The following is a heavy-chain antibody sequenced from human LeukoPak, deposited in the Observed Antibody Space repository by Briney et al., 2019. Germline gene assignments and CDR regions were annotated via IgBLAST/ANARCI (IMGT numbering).Heavy chain of an antibody. CDR1: GFTFSGYW. CDR3: AKDRYCSSTSCYSPYYYYGMDV. Sequence: PGGSLRLSCAASGFTFSGYWMSWVRQAPGEGLEWVVDIKQDGSQKNHVESVKGRFTISRDNAKNSLYLQMDSLRAEDTAVHYYAKDRYCSSTSCYSPYYYYGMDVWGQGTTVTVSS. D-gene: IGHD2-2*01. CDR2: IKQDGSQK. J-gene: IGHJ6*02. V-gene: IGHV3-7*01.